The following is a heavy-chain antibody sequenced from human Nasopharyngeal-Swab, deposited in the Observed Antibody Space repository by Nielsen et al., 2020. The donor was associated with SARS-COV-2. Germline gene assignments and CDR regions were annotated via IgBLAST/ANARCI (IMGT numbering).Heavy chain of an antibody. D-gene: IGHD5-12*01. J-gene: IGHJ4*02. V-gene: IGHV3-30*04. Sequence: WIRQPPGKGLEWVAVISYDGSNKYYADSVKGRFTISRDNSKNTLYLQMDSLRAEDTALYYCANLPIVATSLDYWGQGTLVTVSS. CDR2: ISYDGSNK. CDR3: ANLPIVATSLDY.